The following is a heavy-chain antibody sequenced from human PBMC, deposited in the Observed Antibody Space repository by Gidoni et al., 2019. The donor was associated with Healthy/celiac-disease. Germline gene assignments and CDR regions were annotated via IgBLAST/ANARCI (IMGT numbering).Heavy chain of an antibody. Sequence: QLQLQESGPGLVKPSETLSLTCTVSGGSISSSSYYWGWLRQPPGKGLEWIGGIYYRGSTSYNPSLKSRVTISVDTSKNQFSLKLSSVTAADTAVYYCARHDSSGWYGAFDIWGQGTMVTVSS. CDR2: IYYRGST. CDR3: ARHDSSGWYGAFDI. D-gene: IGHD6-19*01. CDR1: GGSISSSSYY. J-gene: IGHJ3*02. V-gene: IGHV4-39*01.